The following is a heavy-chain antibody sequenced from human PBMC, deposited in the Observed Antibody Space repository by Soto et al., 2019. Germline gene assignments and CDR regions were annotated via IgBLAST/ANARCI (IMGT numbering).Heavy chain of an antibody. CDR3: ARVDLWFGDYGMDV. V-gene: IGHV6-1*01. D-gene: IGHD3-10*01. CDR1: GDSASSNSAS. J-gene: IGHJ6*02. CDR2: TYCRSKWYN. Sequence: PSQTLSLTCAISGDSASSNSASWNGIRQCPSRGLEWLGRTYCRSKWYNDYAVSVKSRITINPDTSKNQFSLQLNSVTPEDTAVYYCARVDLWFGDYGMDVWGQGTTVTVYS.